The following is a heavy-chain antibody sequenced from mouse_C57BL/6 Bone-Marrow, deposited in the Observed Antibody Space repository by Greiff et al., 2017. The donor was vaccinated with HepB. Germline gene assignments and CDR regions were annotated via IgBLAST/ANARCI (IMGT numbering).Heavy chain of an antibody. CDR1: GYTFTSYW. D-gene: IGHD2-3*01. CDR3: ARWGGYYVAWFAY. Sequence: QVQLQQPGAELVKPGASVKMSCKASGYTFTSYWITWVKQRPGQGLEWIGDIYPGSGSTNYNEKFKSKATLTVDTSSSTAYMQLSSLTSEDSAVYYCARWGGYYVAWFAYWGQGTLVTVSA. J-gene: IGHJ3*01. V-gene: IGHV1-55*01. CDR2: IYPGSGST.